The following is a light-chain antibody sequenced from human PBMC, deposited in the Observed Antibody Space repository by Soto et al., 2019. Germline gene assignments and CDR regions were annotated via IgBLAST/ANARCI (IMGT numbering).Light chain of an antibody. CDR1: QSISSW. CDR2: DAS. CDR3: QQYNSYSRT. J-gene: IGKJ1*01. Sequence: DIQMTQSPSTLSAPVGYRFTITCRASQSISSWLAWYQQKPGKAPKLLIYDASSLESGVPSRFSGSGSGTEFTLTISSLQPDDFATYYCQQYNSYSRTFGQGTTVDIK. V-gene: IGKV1-5*01.